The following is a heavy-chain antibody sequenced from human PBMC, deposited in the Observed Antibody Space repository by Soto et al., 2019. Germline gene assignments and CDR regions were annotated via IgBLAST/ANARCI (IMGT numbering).Heavy chain of an antibody. CDR3: ARRFEPRGFWRTYSLDYGLDV. J-gene: IGHJ6*02. D-gene: IGHD3-16*01. Sequence: QVQLVESGGGVVQPGRSLKLSCTASGFTFSDYGMHWVRQAPGKGLEWVALIWSDGSKEYFADSVKGRFTISRDNSKETVYLHTNSQRAEDTAVYYCARRFEPRGFWRTYSLDYGLDVWGRGTTVTVS. CDR1: GFTFSDYG. V-gene: IGHV3-33*01. CDR2: IWSDGSKE.